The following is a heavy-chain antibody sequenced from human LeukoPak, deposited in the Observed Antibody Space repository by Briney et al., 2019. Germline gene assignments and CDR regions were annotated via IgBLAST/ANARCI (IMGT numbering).Heavy chain of an antibody. Sequence: PGGSLRLSCAASGFTFSSYSMNWVRQAPGKGLEWVSYISSSSSTIYYADSVKGRFTISRDNAKNSLYLQMNSLRAEDTAVYYCARVGATFHFDYWSQGTLVTVSS. J-gene: IGHJ4*02. CDR1: GFTFSSYS. D-gene: IGHD1-26*01. CDR3: ARVGATFHFDY. V-gene: IGHV3-48*01. CDR2: ISSSSSTI.